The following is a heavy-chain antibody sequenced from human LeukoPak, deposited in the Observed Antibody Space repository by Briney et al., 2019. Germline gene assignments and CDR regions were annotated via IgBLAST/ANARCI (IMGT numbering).Heavy chain of an antibody. D-gene: IGHD3-3*01. V-gene: IGHV3-30*18. CDR1: GITFSSYG. Sequence: PGKSLRLSWSASGITFSSYGLHWVRQAPGKGLEWVAVISYDGSNKYYADSVKGRFTISRDNSKNTLYLQMNSLRAEDTAVYYCAKGYDFWSGGIDYWGQGTLVTASS. CDR3: AKGYDFWSGGIDY. CDR2: ISYDGSNK. J-gene: IGHJ4*02.